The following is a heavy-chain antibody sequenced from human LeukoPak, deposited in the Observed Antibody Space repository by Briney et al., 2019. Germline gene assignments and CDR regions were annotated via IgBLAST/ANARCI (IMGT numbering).Heavy chain of an antibody. Sequence: SVKVSCKASGGTFSSYAISWVRQAPGQGLEWMGRIIPILGIANYAQKFQGRVTITADKSTSTAYMELSSLRSEDTAVYYCASSSGYYYTPDAFDIWGQGTMVTVSS. CDR2: IIPILGIA. J-gene: IGHJ3*02. D-gene: IGHD3-22*01. CDR3: ASSSGYYYTPDAFDI. V-gene: IGHV1-69*04. CDR1: GGTFSSYA.